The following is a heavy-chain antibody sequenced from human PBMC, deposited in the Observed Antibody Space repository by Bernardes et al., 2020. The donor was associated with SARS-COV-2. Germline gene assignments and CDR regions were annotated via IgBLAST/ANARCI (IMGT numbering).Heavy chain of an antibody. D-gene: IGHD1-26*01. V-gene: IGHV5-10-1*01. CDR2: IDPSDSYS. CDR3: ARQSVGAFYYYYGMDV. CDR1: GYSFNSYW. J-gene: IGHJ6*02. Sequence: GESLKISCKGSGYSFNSYWISWVRQMPGKGLEWMGRIDPSDSYSNYSPSFQGHVTISADKSISTAYLQWSSLKASDTAMYYCARQSVGAFYYYYGMDVWGQGTTVTVSS.